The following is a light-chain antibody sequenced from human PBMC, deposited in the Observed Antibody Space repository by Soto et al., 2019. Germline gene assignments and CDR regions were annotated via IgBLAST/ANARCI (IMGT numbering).Light chain of an antibody. CDR2: ANN. V-gene: IGLV1-40*01. Sequence: QSVLTQPPSVSGAPGQRVTISCTGSSSNIGAGYDVHWYQQFPGTAPRLLIYANNNRPSGVPDRFSGFKSGTSASLAITGLQADDEAEYYCQSYDFGLSAHNYVFGTGTKLTVL. CDR3: QSYDFGLSAHNYV. CDR1: SSNIGAGYD. J-gene: IGLJ1*01.